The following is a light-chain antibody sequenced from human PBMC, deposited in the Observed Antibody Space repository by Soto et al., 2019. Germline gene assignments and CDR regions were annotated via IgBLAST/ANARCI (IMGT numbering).Light chain of an antibody. CDR2: EVT. CDR1: SRDVGGYNY. V-gene: IGLV2-8*01. CDR3: SSSIDGGTDVV. J-gene: IGLJ2*01. Sequence: QSALTQPPSASGSPGQSVTISCTGTSRDVGGYNYVSWYQQHPGKVPKLIISEVTKRPSGVPDRFSGSKSGNTASLTVSGLQAEDEADYYCSSSIDGGTDVVFGGGTQLTVL.